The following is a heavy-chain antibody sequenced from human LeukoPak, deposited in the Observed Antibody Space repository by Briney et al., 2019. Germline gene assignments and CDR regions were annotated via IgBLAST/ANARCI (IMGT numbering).Heavy chain of an antibody. J-gene: IGHJ4*02. CDR3: ARLEQWLTPY. V-gene: IGHV3-7*01. D-gene: IGHD6-19*01. CDR2: IKQDGSEK. CDR1: GFTVSSNY. Sequence: TGGSLRLSCAASGFTVSSNYMSWVRQAPGKGLEWVANIKQDGSEKNYVDSVKGRFTISRDNAKNSLYLQMNSLRVEDTAVYYCARLEQWLTPYWGQGTLVTVSS.